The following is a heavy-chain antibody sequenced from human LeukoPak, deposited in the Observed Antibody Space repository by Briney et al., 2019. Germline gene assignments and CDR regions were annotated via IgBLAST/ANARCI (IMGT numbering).Heavy chain of an antibody. CDR3: ASPTLS. J-gene: IGHJ3*01. Sequence: GGSLRLSCAASGFTFSSYWMHWVRQAPGKRLVWVSVISPDGTITNHADSVKGRFTISRDNAKSTLSLHMNSLRAEDTAVYYCASPTLSWGLGTMVTVSS. CDR1: GFTFSSYW. CDR2: ISPDGTIT. V-gene: IGHV3-74*01.